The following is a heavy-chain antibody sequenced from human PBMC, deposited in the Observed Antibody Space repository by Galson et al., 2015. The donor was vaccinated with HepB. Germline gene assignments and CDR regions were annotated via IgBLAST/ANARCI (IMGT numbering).Heavy chain of an antibody. D-gene: IGHD4-17*01. CDR2: ISGSGCST. CDR1: GFTFSSYA. CDR3: AKGMLRYPRRYGDYERGLYFYYGMDV. J-gene: IGHJ6*02. Sequence: SQRLSCAASGFTFSSYAMSWVRQAPGKGLESVSAISGSGCSTYYADSVKGRFTISRDNSKNTLYLQMNSLGAEDTAVYYCAKGMLRYPRRYGDYERGLYFYYGMDVWGQGTTVTVSS. V-gene: IGHV3-23*01.